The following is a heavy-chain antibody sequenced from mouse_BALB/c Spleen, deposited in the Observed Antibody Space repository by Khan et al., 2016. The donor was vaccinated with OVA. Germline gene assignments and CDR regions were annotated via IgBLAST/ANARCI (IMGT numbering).Heavy chain of an antibody. D-gene: IGHD1-2*01. Sequence: EVKLLESGPGLVKPSQSLSLTCTVTGYSITSGYAWNWIRQFPGNKLEWMGYISYSGSTSYNPSLRSRISITRDTSKNQFFLQLNSVTTEDTATYYCARKNYYGDAMDYWGQGTSVTVSS. CDR2: ISYSGST. J-gene: IGHJ4*01. V-gene: IGHV3-2*02. CDR3: ARKNYYGDAMDY. CDR1: GYSITSGYA.